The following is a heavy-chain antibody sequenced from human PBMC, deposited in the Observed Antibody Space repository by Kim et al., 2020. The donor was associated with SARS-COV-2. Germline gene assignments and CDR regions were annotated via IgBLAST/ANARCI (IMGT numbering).Heavy chain of an antibody. CDR2: INHSGST. V-gene: IGHV4-34*01. Sequence: SETLSLTCAVYGGSFSGYYWSWIRQPPGKGLEWIGEINHSGSTNYNPSLKSRVTISVDTSKNQFSLKLSSVTAADTAVYYCARGWQAYVYYYMDVWGKGTTVTVSS. CDR1: GGSFSGYY. CDR3: ARGWQAYVYYYMDV. J-gene: IGHJ6*03. D-gene: IGHD3-16*01.